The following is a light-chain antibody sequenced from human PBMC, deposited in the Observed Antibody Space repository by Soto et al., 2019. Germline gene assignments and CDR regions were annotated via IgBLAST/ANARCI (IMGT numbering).Light chain of an antibody. CDR1: QSVSSSY. CDR2: DAS. CDR3: QQRSNWPPWT. V-gene: IGKV3D-20*02. J-gene: IGKJ1*01. Sequence: EIVLTQSPGTQSLSRGERATRCCRASQSVSSSYLAWYQQKPGQAPRLLIYDASNRATGIPARFSGSGSGTDFTLTISSLGPEDFAVYYCQQRSNWPPWTFGQGTKVDIK.